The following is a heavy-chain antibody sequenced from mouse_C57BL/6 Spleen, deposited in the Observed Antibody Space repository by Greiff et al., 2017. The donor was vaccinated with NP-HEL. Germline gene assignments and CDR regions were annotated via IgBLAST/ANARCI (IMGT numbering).Heavy chain of an antibody. D-gene: IGHD2-3*01. J-gene: IGHJ3*01. CDR1: GFTFSDFY. V-gene: IGHV7-1*01. Sequence: EVKLVESGGGLVQSGRSLRLSCATSGFTFSDFYMEWVRQAPGKGLEWIAASRNKANDYTTEYSASVKGRFIVSRDTSESILYLQMNALRAEDTAIYYCARDASIWGQGTLVTVSA. CDR2: SRNKANDYTT. CDR3: ARDASI.